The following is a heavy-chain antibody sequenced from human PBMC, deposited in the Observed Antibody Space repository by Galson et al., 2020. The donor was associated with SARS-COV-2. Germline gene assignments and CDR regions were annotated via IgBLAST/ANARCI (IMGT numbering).Heavy chain of an antibody. J-gene: IGHJ5*02. Sequence: GESLKISCEASGFSISAYWMHWVRQAPGKGLVWVSRINSDGSKTSYADSVRGRLTVSRDNAKNTVYLQMNSLSVEDTALYYCIRSYCTSASCDGWFDPWGQGTLVTVSS. CDR2: INSDGSKT. CDR1: GFSISAYW. CDR3: IRSYCTSASCDGWFDP. D-gene: IGHD2-2*01. V-gene: IGHV3-74*03.